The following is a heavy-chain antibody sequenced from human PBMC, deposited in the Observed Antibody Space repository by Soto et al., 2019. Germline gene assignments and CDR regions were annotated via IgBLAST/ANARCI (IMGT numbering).Heavy chain of an antibody. CDR2: ISGSGGST. J-gene: IGHJ4*02. CDR1: GFTFSSYA. Sequence: PWGSLRLSCAASGFTFSSYAMSWVLQAPGKGLEWVSGISGSGGSTYYADSVKGRFTISRDNSKNTLYLQMNSLRVEDTAVYYCAKDQGPVGYWGQGTLVTVS. CDR3: AKDQGPVGY. V-gene: IGHV3-23*01.